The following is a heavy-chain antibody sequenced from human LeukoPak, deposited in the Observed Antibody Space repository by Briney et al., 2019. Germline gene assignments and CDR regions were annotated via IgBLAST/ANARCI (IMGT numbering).Heavy chain of an antibody. CDR2: INPSGGST. J-gene: IGHJ5*02. CDR3: ARARFGEGWFDP. V-gene: IGHV1-46*01. CDR1: GYTFTSYY. D-gene: IGHD3-10*01. Sequence: ASVKVSCKASGYTFTSYYMHWVRQAPGQGLEWMGIINPSGGSTSYAQKFQGRVTMTRDMSTSTVYMELSSLRSEDTAVYYCARARFGEGWFDPWGQGTLVTVSS.